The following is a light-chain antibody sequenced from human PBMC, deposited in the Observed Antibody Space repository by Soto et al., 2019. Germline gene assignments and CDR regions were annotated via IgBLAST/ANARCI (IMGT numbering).Light chain of an antibody. CDR2: GAS. CDR3: QQSYSTPIT. V-gene: IGKV3-20*01. CDR1: QSVRSSY. J-gene: IGKJ5*01. Sequence: EIVLTQSPGTQSLSPGERATLSCRASQSVRSSYLAWYQQKPGQAPRLLIYGASTRATGIPARFSGSRSGTDFTLTISSLQPEDFATYYCQQSYSTPITFGQGTRLEIK.